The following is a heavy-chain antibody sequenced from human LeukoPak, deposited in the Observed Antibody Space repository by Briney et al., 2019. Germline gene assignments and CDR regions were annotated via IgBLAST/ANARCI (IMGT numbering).Heavy chain of an antibody. J-gene: IGHJ4*02. CDR3: VRGSTLRHYQY. V-gene: IGHV4-39*01. D-gene: IGHD3-16*01. CDR2: IYYSGST. Sequence: KPSETPSLTRTLSGGSPSSTTYYWGCARRPPGKGLEWIGSIYYSGSTYYNTSLKSRSTVSVATSKNQFSLKLSSVTAADTAVYYCVRGSTLRHYQYWGQGTLVTVSS. CDR1: GGSPSSTTYY.